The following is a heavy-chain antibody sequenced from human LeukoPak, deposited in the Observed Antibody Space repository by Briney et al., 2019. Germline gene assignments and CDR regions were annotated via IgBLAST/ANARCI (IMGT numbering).Heavy chain of an antibody. Sequence: GGSLRLSCAASGFTFTNYWMSWVRQAPGKGLELVANIKQDRSEKYYVDSVKGRFTISRDNAKNSLYLQMDSLRAEDTAVYYCAREGTTVGHDFDYWGQGTLVTVSS. CDR3: AREGTTVGHDFDY. V-gene: IGHV3-7*01. D-gene: IGHD4-11*01. CDR2: IKQDRSEK. CDR1: GFTFTNYW. J-gene: IGHJ4*02.